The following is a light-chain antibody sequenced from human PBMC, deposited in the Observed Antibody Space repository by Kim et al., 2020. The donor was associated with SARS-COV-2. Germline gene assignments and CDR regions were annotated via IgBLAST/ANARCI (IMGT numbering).Light chain of an antibody. CDR3: QHLYT. J-gene: IGKJ2*01. CDR1: QDIGNY. V-gene: IGKV1-33*01. CDR2: DAS. Sequence: DIQVTQSPSYLSASVGDRVTITCQASQDIGNYLNWYQHKPGQAPKFLIYDASNLEIGVPSRFSARGSGTDFTFTISSLQPEDIATYYCQHLYTFGRGTKLEI.